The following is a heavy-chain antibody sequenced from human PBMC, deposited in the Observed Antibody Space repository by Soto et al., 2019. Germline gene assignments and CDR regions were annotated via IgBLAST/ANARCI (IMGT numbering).Heavy chain of an antibody. V-gene: IGHV1-69*13. CDR2: IIPIFGTA. CDR3: ARGRTTNPSLGIGY. J-gene: IGHJ4*02. CDR1: GGTFSSYA. D-gene: IGHD1-1*01. Sequence: ASVKVSCKASGGTFSSYAISWVRQAPGQGLEWMGGIIPIFGTANYAQKFQGRVTITADESTNQFSLRLSSVTAADTAVYYCARGRTTNPSLGIGYWGQGTLVTVSS.